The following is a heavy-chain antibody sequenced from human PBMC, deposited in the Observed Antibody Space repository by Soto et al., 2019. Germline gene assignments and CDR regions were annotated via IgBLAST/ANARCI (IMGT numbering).Heavy chain of an antibody. J-gene: IGHJ3*02. CDR2: INPRGGRT. Sequence: QVHLVQSGAEVKKPGASVKVSCKASGYTFTNYYMHWVRQAPGQGLEWMGMINPRGGRTTYPQKFQDRVTMTTDTSTSTIYMDLSSLRSEDTAVYYCARELADYYDDINTPYNGFDIWGQGTMVTVSS. D-gene: IGHD3-22*01. CDR1: GYTFTNYY. CDR3: ARELADYYDDINTPYNGFDI. V-gene: IGHV1-46*03.